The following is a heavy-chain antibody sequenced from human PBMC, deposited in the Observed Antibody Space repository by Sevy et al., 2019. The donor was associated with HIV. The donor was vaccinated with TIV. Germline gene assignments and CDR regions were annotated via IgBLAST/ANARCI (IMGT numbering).Heavy chain of an antibody. Sequence: GGSLRLSCAASGFTFNIYSMNWVRQAPGKGLEWVSSISGSSSYIFYADSVKGRFTISRDNAKNSLYLQMNSLRAEHTAVYYCARGRGDPRVDCFDYWGQGTLVTVSS. V-gene: IGHV3-21*01. J-gene: IGHJ4*02. CDR1: GFTFNIYS. CDR2: ISGSSSYI. CDR3: ARGRGDPRVDCFDY. D-gene: IGHD3-10*01.